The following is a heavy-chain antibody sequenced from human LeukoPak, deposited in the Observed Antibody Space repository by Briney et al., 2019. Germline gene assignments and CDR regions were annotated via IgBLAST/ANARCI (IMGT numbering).Heavy chain of an antibody. CDR2: INPNSGGT. D-gene: IGHD3-3*01. V-gene: IGHV1-2*02. Sequence: ASVKVSCKASGYTFTCCYMHWVRQAPGQGLEWMGWINPNSGGTNYAQKFQGRVTMTRDTSISTAYMELSRLRSDDTAVYYCARDIRANYDFWSGYYFDYWGQGTLVTVSS. CDR3: ARDIRANYDFWSGYYFDY. J-gene: IGHJ4*02. CDR1: GYTFTCCY.